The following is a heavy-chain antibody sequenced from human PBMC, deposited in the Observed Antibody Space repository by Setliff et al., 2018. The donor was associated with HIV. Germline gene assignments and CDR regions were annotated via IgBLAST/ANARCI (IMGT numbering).Heavy chain of an antibody. CDR3: ASHDYYDSSVYYYRFDY. CDR2: IDPSDSYT. V-gene: IGHV5-10-1*01. CDR1: GYSFTSYW. D-gene: IGHD3-22*01. Sequence: GESLKISCKGSGYSFTSYWINWVRQMPGKGLEWMGRIDPSDSYTNYNPSFEGHVTISADKSISTAYLQWSSLKASDTAMYYCASHDYYDSSVYYYRFDYWGQGTLVTVSS. J-gene: IGHJ4*02.